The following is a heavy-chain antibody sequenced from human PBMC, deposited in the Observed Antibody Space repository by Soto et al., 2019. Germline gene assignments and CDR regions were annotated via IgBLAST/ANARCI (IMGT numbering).Heavy chain of an antibody. CDR1: GGSISSGGYY. V-gene: IGHV4-31*03. Sequence: QVQLQESGPGLVKPSQTLSLTCTVSGGSISSGGYYWSWIRPHPGKGLEWIGYIYYSGSTSYTPSLTSRVTVSVDQSKTPGSLTLSSVPAAGTAVCCCARGPPLGYWGQGPLVTVSS. D-gene: IGHD6-13*01. CDR3: ARGPPLGY. J-gene: IGHJ4*02. CDR2: IYYSGST.